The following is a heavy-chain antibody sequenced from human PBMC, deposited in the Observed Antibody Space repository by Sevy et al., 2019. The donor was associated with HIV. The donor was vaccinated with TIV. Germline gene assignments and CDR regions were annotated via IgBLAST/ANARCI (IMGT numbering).Heavy chain of an antibody. Sequence: ASVKVSCKASGYTFTSYGISWVRQAPGQGLEWMGWISAYNGNTNYAQKLQGRVTMTTDTSTTTAYMELRSLRSDDTDVYYCSSVPSRYCSSTSCYSFGYWGQGTLVTVSS. D-gene: IGHD2-2*02. CDR2: ISAYNGNT. J-gene: IGHJ4*02. V-gene: IGHV1-18*04. CDR1: GYTFTSYG. CDR3: SSVPSRYCSSTSCYSFGY.